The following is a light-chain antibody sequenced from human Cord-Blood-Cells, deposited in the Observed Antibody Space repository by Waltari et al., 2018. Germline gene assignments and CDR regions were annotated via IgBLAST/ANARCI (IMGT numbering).Light chain of an antibody. CDR2: DAS. V-gene: IGKV3-11*01. CDR3: QQRSNWPFT. CDR1: QSVSSY. J-gene: IGKJ3*01. Sequence: EIVLTQSPATLSLSPGERATLSCRASQSVSSYLAWYQQKPGQAPRLLIYDASNRATGIPARFSGSVSGTDFTLTISSLEPEDFAVYYCQQRSNWPFTLGPGTKVDIK.